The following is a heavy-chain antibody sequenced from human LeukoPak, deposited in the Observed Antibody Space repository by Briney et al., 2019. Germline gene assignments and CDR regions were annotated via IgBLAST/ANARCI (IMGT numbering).Heavy chain of an antibody. J-gene: IGHJ4*02. Sequence: PSETLSLTCAVSGGSISSSNWWSWVRQPPGKGLEWIGEIYHSGSTNYNPSLKSRVTISVDKSKNQFSLKLSSVTAADTAVYYCARDQGYSSGSWGHPFDYWGQGTLVTVSS. CDR2: IYHSGST. D-gene: IGHD6-19*01. V-gene: IGHV4-4*02. CDR3: ARDQGYSSGSWGHPFDY. CDR1: GGSISSSNW.